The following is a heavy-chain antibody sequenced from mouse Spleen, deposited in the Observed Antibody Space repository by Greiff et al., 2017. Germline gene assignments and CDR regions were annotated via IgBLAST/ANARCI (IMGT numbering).Heavy chain of an antibody. CDR1: GYTFTRYW. V-gene: IGHV1-69*01. J-gene: IGHJ2*01. CDR3: AREVRQGEGFDY. D-gene: IGHD2-14*01. Sequence: QVQLQQPGAELVMPGASVKLSCKASGYTFTRYWMHWVKQRPGQGLEWIGEIDPSDSYTNYNQKFKGKATLTVDKSSSTAYMQLSSLTSEDSAVYYCAREVRQGEGFDYWGQGTTLTVSS. CDR2: IDPSDSYT.